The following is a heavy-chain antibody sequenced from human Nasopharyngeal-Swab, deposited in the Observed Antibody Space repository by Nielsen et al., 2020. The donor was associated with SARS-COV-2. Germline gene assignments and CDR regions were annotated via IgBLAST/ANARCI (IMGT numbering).Heavy chain of an antibody. V-gene: IGHV1-24*01. CDR3: ATGMAMIVVVMTFDI. J-gene: IGHJ3*02. Sequence: ASVKVSCKVSGYTLTELSMHWVRQAPGKGLEWMGGFDPEDGETIYAQKFQGRVTMTEDTSTDTAYMELSGLRSEDTAVYYCATGMAMIVVVMTFDIWGQGTMVTVSS. CDR2: FDPEDGET. D-gene: IGHD3-22*01. CDR1: GYTLTELS.